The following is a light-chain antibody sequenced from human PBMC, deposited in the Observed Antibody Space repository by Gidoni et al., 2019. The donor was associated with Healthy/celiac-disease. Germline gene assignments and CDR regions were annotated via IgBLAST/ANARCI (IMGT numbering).Light chain of an antibody. CDR3: QQYGSSPPIT. CDR1: QSVSSSY. V-gene: IGKV3-20*01. Sequence: DIVLTQSTGTLSLSPRERATLSCRASQSVSSSYLAWYQQKPGQAPRLLIYGASSRATGIPDRFSGSGSGTDFTLTISRLEPEDFAVYYCQQYGSSPPITFGGGTKVEIK. CDR2: GAS. J-gene: IGKJ4*01.